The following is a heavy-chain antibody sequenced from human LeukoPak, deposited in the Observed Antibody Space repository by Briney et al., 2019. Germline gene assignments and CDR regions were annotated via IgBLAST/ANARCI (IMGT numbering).Heavy chain of an antibody. Sequence: GGSLRLSCAASGFTFSSYAMHWVRQAPGKGLEYVSAISSNGGSTYYANSVKGRFTIPRDNSKNTLYLQMGSLRAEDMAVYYCAREPPSGSYTDYWGQGTLVTVSS. CDR2: ISSNGGST. CDR1: GFTFSSYA. V-gene: IGHV3-64*01. J-gene: IGHJ4*02. CDR3: AREPPSGSYTDY. D-gene: IGHD1-26*01.